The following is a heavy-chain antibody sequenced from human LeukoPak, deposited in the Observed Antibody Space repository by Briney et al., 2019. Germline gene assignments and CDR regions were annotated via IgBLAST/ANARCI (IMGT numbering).Heavy chain of an antibody. J-gene: IGHJ4*02. Sequence: GGSLRLSCEDSGFTFRSYEMNWVRQAPGKGLEWIAYLSSSGSAFSYADSVKGRFTIARDNAENSVYLEMNSLRAEDTAVYYCARIPYRATLDYWGQGTLVTVSS. D-gene: IGHD1-26*01. CDR1: GFTFRSYE. CDR2: LSSSGSAF. V-gene: IGHV3-48*03. CDR3: ARIPYRATLDY.